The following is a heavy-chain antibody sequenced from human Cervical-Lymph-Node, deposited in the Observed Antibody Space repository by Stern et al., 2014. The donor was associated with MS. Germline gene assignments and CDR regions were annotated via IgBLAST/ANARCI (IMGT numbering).Heavy chain of an antibody. V-gene: IGHV4-4*07. Sequence: VQLVESGPGLVKPSETLSLTCTVSGGSISSYYWSWVRQPAGKGLQWIWRIYEGGSTNYNPSLKSRVTMSVDTSKNQFSLKLSSVTAADTAVYFCARAGIAVPSASVRRYYYYSMDVWGQGTAVTVSS. D-gene: IGHD6-19*01. CDR1: GGSISSYY. CDR2: IYEGGST. CDR3: ARAGIAVPSASVRRYYYYSMDV. J-gene: IGHJ6*02.